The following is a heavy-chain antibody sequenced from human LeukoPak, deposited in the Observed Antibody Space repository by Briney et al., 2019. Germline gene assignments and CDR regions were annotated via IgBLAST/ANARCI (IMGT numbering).Heavy chain of an antibody. CDR2: FYYSGST. D-gene: IGHD2-2*01. CDR1: GGSISGYY. CDR3: ARTSPYFYYGMDV. Sequence: SETLSLTCTVSGGSISGYYWSWIRQPPGKGLEWIGYFYYSGSTNYNPSLKSRVTISVDTSKNQSSLKLSSVTAADTAVYYCARTSPYFYYGMDVCGQGTTVTVSS. V-gene: IGHV4-59*08. J-gene: IGHJ6*02.